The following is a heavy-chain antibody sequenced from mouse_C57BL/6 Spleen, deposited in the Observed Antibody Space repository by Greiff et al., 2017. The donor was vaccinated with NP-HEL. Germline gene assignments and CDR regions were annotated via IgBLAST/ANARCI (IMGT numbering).Heavy chain of an antibody. D-gene: IGHD3-3*01. J-gene: IGHJ2*01. V-gene: IGHV1-76*01. CDR2: IYPGSGNT. CDR1: GYTFTDYY. Sequence: QVQLQQSGAELVRPGASVKLSCKASGYTFTDYYINWVKQRPGQGLEWIARIYPGSGNTYYNEKFKGKATLTAEKSSSTAYMQLSSLTSEDSAVYFCARGWHYFDYWGQGTTLTVSS. CDR3: ARGWHYFDY.